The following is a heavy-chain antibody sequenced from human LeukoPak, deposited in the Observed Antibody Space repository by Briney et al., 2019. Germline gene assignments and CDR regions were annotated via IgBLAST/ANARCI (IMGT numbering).Heavy chain of an antibody. CDR1: GYTFTSYY. D-gene: IGHD6-13*01. Sequence: ASVTVSFKASGYTFTSYYMHWVRQAPGQGLEWMGIINPSGGSTSYAQKFQGRVTMTRDTSTSTVYMELSSLRSEDTAVYYCASGVAAAGTPFDYWGQGTLVTVSS. V-gene: IGHV1-46*01. CDR3: ASGVAAAGTPFDY. J-gene: IGHJ4*02. CDR2: INPSGGST.